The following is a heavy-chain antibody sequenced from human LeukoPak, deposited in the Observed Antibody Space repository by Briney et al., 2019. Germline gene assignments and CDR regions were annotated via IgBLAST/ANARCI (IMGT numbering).Heavy chain of an antibody. CDR1: GFTFSSYA. D-gene: IGHD3-22*01. CDR2: ISGSGGST. V-gene: IGHV3-23*01. J-gene: IGHJ4*02. CDR3: AKDQGGTMIVVVITTYLFDY. Sequence: PGGSLRLSCAASGFTFSSYAMHWVRQAPGKGLEWVSAISGSGGSTYYADSVKGRFTISRDNSKNTLYLQMNSLRAEDTAVYYCAKDQGGTMIVVVITTYLFDYWGQGTLVTVSS.